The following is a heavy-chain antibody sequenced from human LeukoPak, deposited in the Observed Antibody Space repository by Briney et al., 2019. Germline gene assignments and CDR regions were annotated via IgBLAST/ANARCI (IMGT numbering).Heavy chain of an antibody. CDR3: ASGDIVVVPARFDP. D-gene: IGHD2-2*01. J-gene: IGHJ5*02. V-gene: IGHV3-21*01. CDR2: ISSSSSYI. CDR1: GFTFSSYS. Sequence: GGSLRLSCAASGFTFSSYSMNWDRQAPGKGLEWVSSISSSSSYIYYADSVKGRFTISRDNAKNSLYLQMNSLRAEDTAVYYCASGDIVVVPARFDPWGEGTLVTVSS.